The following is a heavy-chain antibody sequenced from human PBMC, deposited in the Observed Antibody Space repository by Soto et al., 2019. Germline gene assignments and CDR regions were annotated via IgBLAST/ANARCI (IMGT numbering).Heavy chain of an antibody. J-gene: IGHJ6*02. CDR1: GDTFSSYA. D-gene: IGHD1-1*01. CDR2: IIPLFGTP. V-gene: IGHV1-69*13. Sequence: ASVKVSCKASGDTFSSYAISWLRQAPGQGLEWMGGIIPLFGTPTYGQKFQGRVTITADESTSTSYMEVSTLRSDDTAIYYCARDLEHASPWKLDVWGQGTTVTVSS. CDR3: ARDLEHASPWKLDV.